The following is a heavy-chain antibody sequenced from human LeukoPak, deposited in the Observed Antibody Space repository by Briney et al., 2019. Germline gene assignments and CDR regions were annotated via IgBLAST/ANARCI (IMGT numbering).Heavy chain of an antibody. V-gene: IGHV4-34*01. CDR2: INHSGST. Sequence: PSETLSLTCAVYGGSFSGYYWSWIRQPPGKGLEWIGEINHSGSTNYNPSLKSRVTISVDTSKNQFSPKLSSVTAADTAVYYCARGKKARTYYYDSSGYTLDYWGQGTLVTVSS. D-gene: IGHD3-22*01. J-gene: IGHJ4*02. CDR3: ARGKKARTYYYDSSGYTLDY. CDR1: GGSFSGYY.